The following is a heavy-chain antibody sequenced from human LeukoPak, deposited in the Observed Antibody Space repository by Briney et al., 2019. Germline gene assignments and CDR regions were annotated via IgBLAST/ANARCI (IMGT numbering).Heavy chain of an antibody. CDR3: ARDTPAAGPFDF. D-gene: IGHD6-13*01. CDR1: GGSISSYY. CDR2: IYYSGNT. Sequence: SETLSLTCTVSGGSISSYYWSWIRQPPGKGLEWIGYIYYSGNTNYSPSLKSRLTISLGTSKNQFSLKLSSVTAADTAVYYCARDTPAAGPFDFWGQGILVSVSS. V-gene: IGHV4-59*01. J-gene: IGHJ4*02.